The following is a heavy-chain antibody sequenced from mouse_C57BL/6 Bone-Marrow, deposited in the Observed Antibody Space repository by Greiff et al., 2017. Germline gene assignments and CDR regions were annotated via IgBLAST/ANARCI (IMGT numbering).Heavy chain of an antibody. CDR3: ARSTTVVDWYFDV. V-gene: IGHV1-69*01. CDR1: GYTFTSYW. D-gene: IGHD1-1*01. CDR2: IDPSDSYT. J-gene: IGHJ1*03. Sequence: QVQLQQPGAELVMPGASVKLSCKASGYTFTSYWMHWVKQRPGQGLEWIGEIDPSDSYTNYNQKFKGKSTLTVDKSSSTAYMQLSSLTSEDSAVYYCARSTTVVDWYFDVWGTGTTVTDSS.